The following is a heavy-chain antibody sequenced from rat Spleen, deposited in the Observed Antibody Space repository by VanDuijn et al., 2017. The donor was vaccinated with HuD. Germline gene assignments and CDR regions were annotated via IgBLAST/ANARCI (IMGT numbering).Heavy chain of an antibody. J-gene: IGHJ4*01. Sequence: EVQLVESGGGLVQPGRSLKLSCAASGFTISNYHMAWVRQAPTKGLEWVASISSGCGDTYYRDSVKGRFTISRDNAKSTLYLQMDSLRSEDTATYYCARQGGYNSYVMDAWGQGASVTVSS. V-gene: IGHV5-25*01. CDR1: GFTISNYH. CDR3: ARQGGYNSYVMDA. D-gene: IGHD1-4*01. CDR2: ISSGCGDT.